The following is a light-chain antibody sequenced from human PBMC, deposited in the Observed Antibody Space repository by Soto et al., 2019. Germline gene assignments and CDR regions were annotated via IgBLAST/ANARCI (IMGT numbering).Light chain of an antibody. J-gene: IGKJ4*01. V-gene: IGKV1-27*01. CDR3: HRYNSVPLT. CDR2: AAS. CDR1: QGIGNF. Sequence: DIEMTQSASSLSASLGDTVTITCGASQGIGNFLAWYQQKPGDVPKLLIYAASTVQSGGPSRFSGSGYGTDFTLTISSLQTEDVATYFCHRYNSVPLTFGGGTKVDIK.